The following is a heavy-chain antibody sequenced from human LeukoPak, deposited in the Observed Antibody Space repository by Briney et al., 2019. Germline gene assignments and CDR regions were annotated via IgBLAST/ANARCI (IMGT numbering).Heavy chain of an antibody. Sequence: GGSLRLSCAASRFTFSNAWMNWVRQAPGKGLEWVGHIKSKTDGGTTDYAAPVKGRFTISRDESKNTLYLQMNSLNTEDTAVYYCTTEPWNPAQIWGQGTLVTVSS. D-gene: IGHD1-1*01. CDR2: IKSKTDGGTT. V-gene: IGHV3-15*01. CDR1: RFTFSNAW. CDR3: TTEPWNPAQI. J-gene: IGHJ4*02.